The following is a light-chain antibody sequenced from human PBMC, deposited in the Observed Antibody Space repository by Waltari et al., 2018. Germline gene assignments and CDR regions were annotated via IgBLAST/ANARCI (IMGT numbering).Light chain of an antibody. CDR1: RSILSSANNKNY. CDR3: QEYYTIPPWA. Sequence: DIVMTQSPDSLAMSLGERATINCRSSRSILSSANNKNYLGWYQKKPGQPPKLLFYWASTRRSGVPDRFSASGSWTDFSLTISSLQAEDVAVYYCQEYYTIPPWAFGQGTKVEIK. J-gene: IGKJ1*01. V-gene: IGKV4-1*01. CDR2: WAS.